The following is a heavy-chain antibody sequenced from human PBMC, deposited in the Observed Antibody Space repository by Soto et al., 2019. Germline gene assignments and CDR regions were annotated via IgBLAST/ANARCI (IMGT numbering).Heavy chain of an antibody. V-gene: IGHV4-59*01. CDR1: GGSISSYY. J-gene: IGHJ6*02. CDR2: IYYSGST. D-gene: IGHD6-6*01. Sequence: SETLSLTCTVSGGSISSYYWSWIRQPPGKGLEWIGYIYYSGSTNYNPSLKSRVTISVDTSKNQFSLKLSSVTAADTAVYYCARDRSQLLKPNYCSPYGTDVWGPATTLTVSS. CDR3: ARDRSQLLKPNYCSPYGTDV.